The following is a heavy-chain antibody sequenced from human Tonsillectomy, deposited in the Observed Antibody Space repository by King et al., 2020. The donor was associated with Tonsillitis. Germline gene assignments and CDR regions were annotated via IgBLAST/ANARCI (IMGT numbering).Heavy chain of an antibody. CDR3: ARGRDFVGEVGRLHAY. CDR1: GYTFTDYY. D-gene: IGHD5-24*01. Sequence: QLVQSGAEVKKPGASVKVSCKSSGYTFTDYYMHWVRQAPGQGLEWMGWINPNSGNTNYAQNFQGRVTMTRDTSISTAYMELSRLRSDDTAVYYCARGRDFVGEVGRLHAYWGQGTLVTVSS. J-gene: IGHJ4*02. V-gene: IGHV1-2*02. CDR2: INPNSGNT.